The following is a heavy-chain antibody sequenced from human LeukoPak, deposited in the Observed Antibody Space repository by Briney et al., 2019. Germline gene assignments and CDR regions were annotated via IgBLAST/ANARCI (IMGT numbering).Heavy chain of an antibody. CDR3: ARVLHKRNYDSSAYYVF. D-gene: IGHD3-22*01. J-gene: IGHJ4*02. CDR1: GFTFSSYS. Sequence: GGSLRLSCAASGFTFSSYSMNWVRQAPGKGLEWVSYISSSSTTIYYADSVKGRFTISRDNAKNSLYLKMNSLRAEDTAVYYCARVLHKRNYDSSAYYVFWGQGTLVTVSS. CDR2: ISSSSTTI. V-gene: IGHV3-48*01.